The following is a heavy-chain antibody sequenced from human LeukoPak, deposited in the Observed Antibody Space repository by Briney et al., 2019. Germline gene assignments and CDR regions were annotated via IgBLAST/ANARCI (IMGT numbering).Heavy chain of an antibody. CDR1: GFTFSDYY. V-gene: IGHV3-11*04. CDR3: AKDRHSYSNAYFFDY. CDR2: ISSSAGTI. D-gene: IGHD4-11*01. J-gene: IGHJ4*02. Sequence: PGGSLRLSCAASGFTFSDYYMSWIRQAPGKGLEWISYISSSAGTIYYADSVKGRFTISRDNAKNSLYLQMNSLRVEDTAVYYCAKDRHSYSNAYFFDYWGQGTPVTVSS.